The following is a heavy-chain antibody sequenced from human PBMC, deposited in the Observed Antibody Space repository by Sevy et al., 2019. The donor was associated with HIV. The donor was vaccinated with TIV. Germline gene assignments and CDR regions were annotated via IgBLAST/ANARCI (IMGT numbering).Heavy chain of an antibody. CDR2: ISGSGGST. CDR1: GFTFSSYA. V-gene: IGHV3-23*01. CDR3: AKARGGDSSGYYYA. Sequence: GGSLRLSCAASGFTFSSYAMSWVRQAPGKGLEWVSAISGSGGSTYYADSVKGRFTISRDNSKNTLYLQMNSLSAEDTAVYYCAKARGGDSSGYYYAWGQGTLVTVSS. D-gene: IGHD3-22*01. J-gene: IGHJ5*02.